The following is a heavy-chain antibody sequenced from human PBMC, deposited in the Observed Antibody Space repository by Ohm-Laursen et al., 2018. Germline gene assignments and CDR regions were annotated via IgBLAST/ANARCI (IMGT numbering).Heavy chain of an antibody. CDR2: IYYSGST. CDR1: GGSISSYY. CDR3: ARSFDTYYFDL. Sequence: GTLSLTCTVSGGSISSYYWSWIRQPPGKGLEWIGYIYYSGSTNYNPSLKSRVTISVDTSKSQFSLKVNSVTAADTAVYYCARSFDTYYFDLWGQGTLVTVSS. V-gene: IGHV4-59*12. J-gene: IGHJ4*02.